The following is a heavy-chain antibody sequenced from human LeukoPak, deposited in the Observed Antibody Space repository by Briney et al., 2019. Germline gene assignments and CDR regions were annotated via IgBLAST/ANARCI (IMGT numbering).Heavy chain of an antibody. CDR2: ISYDGSNK. J-gene: IGHJ6*02. CDR1: GFTFRSYA. V-gene: IGHV3-30*04. D-gene: IGHD3-3*01. CDR3: AKDRGHDFWSGYYGPGGYYYGMDV. Sequence: GGSLRLSCAASGFTFRSYAIHWVRQAPGKGLEWVAVISYDGSNKYYADSVKGRFTISRDNSKNTLYLQMNSLRAEDTAVYYCAKDRGHDFWSGYYGPGGYYYGMDVWGQGTTVTVSS.